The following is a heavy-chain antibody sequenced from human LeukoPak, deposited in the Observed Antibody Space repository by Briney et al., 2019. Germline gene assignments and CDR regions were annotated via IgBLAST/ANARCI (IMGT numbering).Heavy chain of an antibody. V-gene: IGHV1-8*01. CDR3: ARAPLRYCGGDCYSPSY. J-gene: IGHJ4*02. CDR1: GYTFTSYD. Sequence: GASVKVSCKASGYTFTSYDINWVRQATGQGLEWMGWMNPNSGNTGYAQKFQGRVTMTRNTSISTAYMELSSLRSEDTAVYYCARAPLRYCGGDCYSPSYWGQGTLVTVSS. CDR2: MNPNSGNT. D-gene: IGHD2-21*02.